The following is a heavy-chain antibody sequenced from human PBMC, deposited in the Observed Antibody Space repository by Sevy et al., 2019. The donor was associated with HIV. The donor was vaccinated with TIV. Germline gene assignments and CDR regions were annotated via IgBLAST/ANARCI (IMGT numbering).Heavy chain of an antibody. J-gene: IGHJ4*02. D-gene: IGHD5-12*01. CDR3: ARGIVAYYFDY. Sequence: GSLRLSCTVSGDSISNYYWSWIRQPPGKGLEWIGYIYYSGFTNYNPSLKSRVTISVDTSKNQFSLKLSSVTAADTAVYYCARGIVAYYFDYWGQGTLVTVSS. CDR1: GDSISNYY. CDR2: IYYSGFT. V-gene: IGHV4-59*01.